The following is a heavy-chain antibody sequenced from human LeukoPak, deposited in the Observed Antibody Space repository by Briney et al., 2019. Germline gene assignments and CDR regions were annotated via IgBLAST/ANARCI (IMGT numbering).Heavy chain of an antibody. CDR2: IYYSGST. V-gene: IGHV4-39*01. CDR1: GGSISSSSYY. J-gene: IGHJ6*03. Sequence: SETLSLTCTVSGGSISSSSYYWGWIRQPPGKGLEWIGSIYYSGSTYYNPSLKSRVTISVDTSKNQFSLKLSSVTAADTAVYYCARAVGDYDFWGGYFNYYYYMDVWGKGTTVTVSS. D-gene: IGHD3-3*01. CDR3: ARAVGDYDFWGGYFNYYYYMDV.